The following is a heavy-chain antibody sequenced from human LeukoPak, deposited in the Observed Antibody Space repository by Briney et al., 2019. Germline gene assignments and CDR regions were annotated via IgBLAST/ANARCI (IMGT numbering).Heavy chain of an antibody. Sequence: GRSLRLSCAASGFTFSSYAMHWVRQAPGKGLEWVAVISYDGSNKYYADSVKGRFTISRDNSKNTLYLQMNSLRAEDTAVYYCARDHSEYSYGYPPFDYWGQGTLVTVSS. V-gene: IGHV3-30-3*01. D-gene: IGHD5-18*01. CDR2: ISYDGSNK. CDR1: GFTFSSYA. CDR3: ARDHSEYSYGYPPFDY. J-gene: IGHJ4*02.